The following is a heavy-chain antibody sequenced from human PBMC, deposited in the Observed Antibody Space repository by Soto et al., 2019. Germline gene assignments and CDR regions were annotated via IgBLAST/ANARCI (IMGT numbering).Heavy chain of an antibody. Sequence: SETLSLTCTVSGGSVSSGSYYWSWIRQPPGKGLEWIGYIYYSGSTNYNPSLKSRVTISVDTSKNQFSLKLSSVTAADTAVYYCARVYYDILTGYATYGMDVWGQGTTVTVSS. J-gene: IGHJ6*02. D-gene: IGHD3-9*01. CDR3: ARVYYDILTGYATYGMDV. V-gene: IGHV4-61*01. CDR2: IYYSGST. CDR1: GGSVSSGSYY.